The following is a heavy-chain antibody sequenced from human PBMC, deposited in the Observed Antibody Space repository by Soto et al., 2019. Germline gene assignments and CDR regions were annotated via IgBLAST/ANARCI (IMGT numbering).Heavy chain of an antibody. CDR2: ISGSGGST. V-gene: IGHV3-23*01. J-gene: IGHJ5*02. D-gene: IGHD3-16*01. CDR1: GFTFSSYA. Sequence: EVQLLESGGGLVQPGGSLRLSCAASGFTFSSYAMSWVRQAPGKGLEWVSAISGSGGSTYYADSVKGRFTISRNNSKNPLLLKKNRLRAEATAVYCGAKYVRFGGHNWFDHWGQGTLVTVSS. CDR3: AKYVRFGGHNWFDH.